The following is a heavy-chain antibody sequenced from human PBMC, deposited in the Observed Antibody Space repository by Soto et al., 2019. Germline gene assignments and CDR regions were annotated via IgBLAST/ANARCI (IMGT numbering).Heavy chain of an antibody. D-gene: IGHD2-15*01. CDR1: GFTFSSYG. CDR3: ARGSCSGGTCRLSMDV. Sequence: QVQLVESGGGVVQPGTSLRLSCAASGFTFSSYGMHWVRQAPGKGLEWVAVIWYDGNNKDYADSVKGRFTISRDNSKNTLYLQMNSLRAEDTAVYYCARGSCSGGTCRLSMDVWGQGTTVTVSS. J-gene: IGHJ6*02. V-gene: IGHV3-33*01. CDR2: IWYDGNNK.